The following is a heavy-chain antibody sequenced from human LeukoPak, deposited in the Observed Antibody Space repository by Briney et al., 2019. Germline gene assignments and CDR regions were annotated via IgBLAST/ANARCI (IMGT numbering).Heavy chain of an antibody. Sequence: GGSLRLSCAASGFTFSSYWMHWVRQAPGKGLVWVSRINSDGSSTSYADSVKGRFTISRDNAKNTLYLQMNSLRAEDTALYYCARVRYSYGYESFDYWGQGTLVTVSS. CDR3: ARVRYSYGYESFDY. CDR2: INSDGSST. D-gene: IGHD5-18*01. V-gene: IGHV3-74*01. J-gene: IGHJ4*02. CDR1: GFTFSSYW.